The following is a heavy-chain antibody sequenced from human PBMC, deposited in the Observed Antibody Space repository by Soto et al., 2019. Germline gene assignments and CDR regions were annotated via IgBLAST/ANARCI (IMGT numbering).Heavy chain of an antibody. CDR3: XXXXXXXXXYGYRYYFDY. D-gene: IGHD5-18*01. CDR2: INPNSGGT. V-gene: IGHV1-2*04. J-gene: IGHJ4*02. CDR1: VYTFTGYY. Sequence: QVQLVQSGAEVKKPGASVKVSCKASVYTFTGYYMHWVRQAPGQGLEWMGWINPNSGGTNYAQKFQGWVTMTRDTSISIAYMELSRLRSDDTXXXXXXXXXXXXXXYGYRYYFDYWGQGTLVTVSS.